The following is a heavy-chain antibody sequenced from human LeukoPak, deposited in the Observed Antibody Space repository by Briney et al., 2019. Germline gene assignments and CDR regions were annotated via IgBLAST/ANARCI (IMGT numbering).Heavy chain of an antibody. CDR2: ISGSGGNT. J-gene: IGHJ4*02. Sequence: GGSLRLSCAASGFTFANYAMNWVRQAPGKGLQWVSGISGSGGNTYYADSVKGRFTISRDNSKNTLYLQMNSLRAEDTAVYYCADLSSGTLDYWGQGTLVTVSS. CDR1: GFTFANYA. CDR3: ADLSSGTLDY. V-gene: IGHV3-23*01. D-gene: IGHD1-1*01.